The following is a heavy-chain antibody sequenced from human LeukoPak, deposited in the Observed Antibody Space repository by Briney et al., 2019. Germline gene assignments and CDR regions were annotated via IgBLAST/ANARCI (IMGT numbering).Heavy chain of an antibody. D-gene: IGHD3-22*01. CDR1: GYSFTSYW. V-gene: IGHV5-51*01. Sequence: GESLKISCKGSGYSFTSYWLGWVRPIPGKGLEWMGIIYPGDSDTRYSPSFQGQVTISADKSISTAYLQWSSLKASDTAMYYCERLGVVITNIDYWGQGTLVTVSS. CDR3: ERLGVVITNIDY. J-gene: IGHJ4*02. CDR2: IYPGDSDT.